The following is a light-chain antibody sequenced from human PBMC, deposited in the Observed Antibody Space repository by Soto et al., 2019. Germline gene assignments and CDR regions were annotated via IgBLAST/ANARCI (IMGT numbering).Light chain of an antibody. CDR2: QDS. CDR3: QAWDSSTVV. J-gene: IGLJ2*01. CDR1: KLGDKY. Sequence: SYELPQPTSVSVAPGQTASITCSGDKLGDKYACWYQQKPGQSPVLDIYQDSKRPSGIPERFSGSNSGNTATLTISGTQAMDEADYYCQAWDSSTVVFGGGTKLTVL. V-gene: IGLV3-1*01.